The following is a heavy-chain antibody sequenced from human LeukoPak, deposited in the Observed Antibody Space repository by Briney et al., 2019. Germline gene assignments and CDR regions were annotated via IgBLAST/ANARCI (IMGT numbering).Heavy chain of an antibody. CDR2: INPSGGST. J-gene: IGHJ4*02. Sequence: ASVKASCKASGYTFTTYYMHWVRQAPGQGLEWMGIINPSGGSTSYAQKFQGRVTMTRDTSTSTVYMELSSLRSEDTAVYYCARSRSGSYLLGYWGQGTLVTVSS. V-gene: IGHV1-46*01. D-gene: IGHD1-26*01. CDR3: ARSRSGSYLLGY. CDR1: GYTFTTYY.